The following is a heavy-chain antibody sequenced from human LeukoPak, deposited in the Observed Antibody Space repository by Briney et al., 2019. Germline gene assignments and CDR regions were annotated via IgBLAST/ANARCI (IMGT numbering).Heavy chain of an antibody. V-gene: IGHV3-21*01. CDR2: ISSSSGYI. J-gene: IGHJ2*01. Sequence: PGGSLRLSCAASGFTFSSYSMNWVRQAPGKGLEWVSSISSSSGYIYYADSLKGRFTISRDNAKNSLYLQMNSLRAEDTAVYYCAKAGAASGARPWYFDLWGRGTLVTVSS. CDR1: GFTFSSYS. CDR3: AKAGAASGARPWYFDL. D-gene: IGHD3-10*01.